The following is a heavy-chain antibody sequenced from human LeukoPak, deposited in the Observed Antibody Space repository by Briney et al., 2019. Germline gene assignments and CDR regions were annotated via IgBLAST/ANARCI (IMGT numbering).Heavy chain of an antibody. V-gene: IGHV1-2*02. CDR3: AVGYCSGGSCYDWFDP. J-gene: IGHJ5*02. D-gene: IGHD2-15*01. CDR1: GYTFTGYY. CDR2: INPNSGGT. Sequence: ASVKVSCKASGYTFTGYYMPWVRQAPGQGLEWMGWINPNSGGTNYAQKFQGRVTMTRDTSISTAYMELSRLRSDDTAVYYCAVGYCSGGSCYDWFDPWGQGTLVTVSS.